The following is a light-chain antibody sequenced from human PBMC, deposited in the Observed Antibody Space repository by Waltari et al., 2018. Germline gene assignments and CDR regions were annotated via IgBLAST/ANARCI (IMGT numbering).Light chain of an antibody. CDR3: ATWDGSLTAWV. CDR2: RNN. CDR1: SSNIGSNY. Sequence: QSVLTQPPSASATPGQRVTLSCSGISSNIGSNYVYWYQQLPGTAPKLLVYRNNERPSGVPDRISGSKSGTSASLAISGLRSEDEADYYCATWDGSLTAWVFGGGTKLTVL. J-gene: IGLJ3*02. V-gene: IGLV1-47*01.